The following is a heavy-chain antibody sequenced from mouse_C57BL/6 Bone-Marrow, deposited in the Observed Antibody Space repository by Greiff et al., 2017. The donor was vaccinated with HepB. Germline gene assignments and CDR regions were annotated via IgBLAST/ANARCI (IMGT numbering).Heavy chain of an antibody. D-gene: IGHD1-1*01. CDR1: GYAFTNYL. V-gene: IGHV1-54*01. CDR2: INPGSGGT. Sequence: VQLQQSGAELVRPGPSVKVSCKASGYAFTNYLIEWVKQRPGQGLEWIGVINPGSGGTNYNEKFKGKATLTADKSSSTAYMQLSSLTSEDSAVYFCGSSYDYYAMDYWGQGTSVTVSS. J-gene: IGHJ4*01. CDR3: GSSYDYYAMDY.